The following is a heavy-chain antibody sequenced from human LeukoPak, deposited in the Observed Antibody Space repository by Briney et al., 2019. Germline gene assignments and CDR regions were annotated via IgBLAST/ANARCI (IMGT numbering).Heavy chain of an antibody. Sequence: TSVKVSCKASGFTSSPSAVQWVRQGRGQRLERIGWIVVGSGITNYAQKFQERVTITRDTSTSTAYMELSSLRSEDTAVYYCARDGVDTAMVTAGFFDYWGQGTLVTVSS. V-gene: IGHV1-58*01. CDR3: ARDGVDTAMVTAGFFDY. CDR2: IVVGSGIT. D-gene: IGHD5-18*01. J-gene: IGHJ4*02. CDR1: GFTSSPSA.